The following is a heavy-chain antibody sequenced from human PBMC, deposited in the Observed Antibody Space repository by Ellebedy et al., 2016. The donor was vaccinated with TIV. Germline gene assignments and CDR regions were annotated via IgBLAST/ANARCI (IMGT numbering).Heavy chain of an antibody. CDR1: GFTFSNYG. CDR3: AKPYCSGGYCYWGYYFDS. D-gene: IGHD2-21*01. J-gene: IGHJ4*02. CDR2: ISYDGTNK. V-gene: IGHV3-30*18. Sequence: PGGSLRLSCAASGFTFSNYGMHWVRQAPGKGLEWVAVISYDGTNKYYADSVKGRITISRDNSKNTLYLQMNSLGAEDTAVYYCAKPYCSGGYCYWGYYFDSWGQGSLVTVSS.